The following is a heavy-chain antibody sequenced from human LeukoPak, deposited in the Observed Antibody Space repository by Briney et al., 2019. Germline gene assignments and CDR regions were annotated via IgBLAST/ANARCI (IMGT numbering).Heavy chain of an antibody. CDR1: GGSISSYY. CDR2: IYYSGST. J-gene: IGHJ4*02. D-gene: IGHD6-19*01. CDR3: ARGPFASGLGY. Sequence: PSETLSLTCTVSGGSISSYYWSWIRQPPGKGLEWIGYIYYSGSTNYNPSLKSRVTISVDTSKNQFSLKLSSVTAADTAVYYCARGPFASGLGYWSQGTLVTVSS. V-gene: IGHV4-59*01.